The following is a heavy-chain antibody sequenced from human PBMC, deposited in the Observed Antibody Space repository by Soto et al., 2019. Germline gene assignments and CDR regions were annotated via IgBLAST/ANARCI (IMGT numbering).Heavy chain of an antibody. CDR2: ILGSGGGST. CDR3: AKSVTQWRYGMDV. CDR1: GFTFGSYA. D-gene: IGHD2-8*01. Sequence: EVQLLESGGGLVQPGGSLRLSCVASGFTFGSYAMTWVRQAPGKGPEWVSGILGSGGGSTFYADSVKGRFTISRGNSKNTLYLQMNSLRAEDTAVYYCAKSVTQWRYGMDVWGQGTTVIVSS. J-gene: IGHJ6*02. V-gene: IGHV3-23*01.